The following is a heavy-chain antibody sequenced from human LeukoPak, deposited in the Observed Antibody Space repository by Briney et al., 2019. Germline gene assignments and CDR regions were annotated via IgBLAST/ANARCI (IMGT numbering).Heavy chain of an antibody. CDR2: IRSKAYGGTT. J-gene: IGHJ4*02. V-gene: IGHV3-49*04. CDR1: GFTFGDYA. CDR3: TRDNRGGDCYSEDY. Sequence: PGGSLRLSCTASGFTFGDYAMSWVRQAPGKGLEWVGFIRSKAYGGTTEYAASVKGRFTISRDDSKSIAYLQMNSLKTEDTAVYYCTRDNRGGDCYSEDYWGQGTLVTVSS. D-gene: IGHD2-21*02.